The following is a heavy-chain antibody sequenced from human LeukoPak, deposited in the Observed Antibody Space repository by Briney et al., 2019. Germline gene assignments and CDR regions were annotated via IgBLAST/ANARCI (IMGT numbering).Heavy chain of an antibody. V-gene: IGHV7-4-1*02. CDR2: INTNTGNP. Sequence: ASVKVSCKASGYTFTTYTLNWVRQAPGQGLEWMGRINTNTGNPTYAQGFTGRFVFSLDTSVSTAYLQISSLKAEDTAVYYCARKKVEPARYFDYWGQGTLVTVSS. CDR3: ARKKVEPARYFDY. J-gene: IGHJ4*02. CDR1: GYTFTTYT.